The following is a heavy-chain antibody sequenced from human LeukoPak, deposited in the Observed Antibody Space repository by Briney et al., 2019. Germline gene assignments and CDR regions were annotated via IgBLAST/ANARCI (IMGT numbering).Heavy chain of an antibody. D-gene: IGHD2-2*01. CDR1: GFTFSSYG. Sequence: GRSLRLSCAASGFTFSSYGMHWVRQAPGKGLEWVAVIWYDGSNKYYADSVKGRFTISRDNSKHTLYLQINSLRAGDTAVYYCARGVTRYCSSTSCYYFDYWGQGTLVTVSS. J-gene: IGHJ4*02. CDR2: IWYDGSNK. V-gene: IGHV3-33*01. CDR3: ARGVTRYCSSTSCYYFDY.